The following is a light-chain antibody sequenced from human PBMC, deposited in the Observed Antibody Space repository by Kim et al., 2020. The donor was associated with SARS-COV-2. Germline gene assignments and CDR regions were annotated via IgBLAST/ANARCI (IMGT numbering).Light chain of an antibody. J-gene: IGLJ2*01. CDR2: QDS. CDR1: KMGDKY. Sequence: VAPGQTASITCSGDKMGDKYACWYQQKPGQSPVLVSYQDSKRPSGIPERFSGSNAGNTATLTIGGTQAMDEADYYCQAWDSSHVVFGGGTQLTVL. V-gene: IGLV3-1*01. CDR3: QAWDSSHVV.